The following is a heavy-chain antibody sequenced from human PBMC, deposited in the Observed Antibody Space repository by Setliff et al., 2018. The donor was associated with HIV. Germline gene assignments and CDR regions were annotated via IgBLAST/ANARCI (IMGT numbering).Heavy chain of an antibody. J-gene: IGHJ4*02. CDR1: GDSIISGDFF. CDR2: VYFSGSA. CDR3: ARGRVFCDGDSCYHFDY. V-gene: IGHV4-31*11. D-gene: IGHD2-21*02. Sequence: SETLSLTCDVSGDSIISGDFFWSWIRQSPGKGLEWIGYVYFSGSATHNPSPKSPVSISVDTSKNQFYLTLSSVTAADTAVYYCARGRVFCDGDSCYHFDYWDQGVLVTVS.